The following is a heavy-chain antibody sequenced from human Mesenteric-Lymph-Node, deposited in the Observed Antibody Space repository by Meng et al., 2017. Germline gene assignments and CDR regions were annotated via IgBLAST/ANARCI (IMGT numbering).Heavy chain of an antibody. D-gene: IGHD3-3*01. CDR3: ARREECPPCY. CDR2: TPNSGGT. Sequence: EWGRGWRKPGVSWSVPGMATGAPFTGSDWQGWGRPPRGRGLGWSGITPNSGGTNYGPSLKGRVTISLDKSNNKLSLKLNTVTSADTAVYYCARREECPPCYWGQGTLVTVSS. V-gene: IGHV4-4*02. CDR1: GAPFTGSDW. J-gene: IGHJ4*02.